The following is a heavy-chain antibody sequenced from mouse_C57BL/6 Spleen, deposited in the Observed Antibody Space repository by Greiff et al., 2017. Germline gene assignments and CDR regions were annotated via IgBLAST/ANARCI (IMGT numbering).Heavy chain of an antibody. CDR2: IYPRSGNT. J-gene: IGHJ4*01. D-gene: IGHD2-4*01. CDR3: ARGDYPYAMDY. V-gene: IGHV1-81*01. CDR1: GYTFTSYG. Sequence: QVQLQQSGAELARPGASVKLSCKASGYTFTSYGISWVKQRTGQGLEWIGEIYPRSGNTYYNEKFKGKAKLTADKSSSTAYMELRSLTSEDSAVYFCARGDYPYAMDYWGQGTSVTVSS.